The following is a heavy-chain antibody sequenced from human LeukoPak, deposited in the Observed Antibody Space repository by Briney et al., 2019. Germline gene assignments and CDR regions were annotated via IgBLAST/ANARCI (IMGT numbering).Heavy chain of an antibody. V-gene: IGHV3-23*01. Sequence: GGSLRLSCGPSVFTLSRCAVSCVRQAPGKGLKWVSFISGSGDRAFYADSVEGLFTISRDNTKNTLYVKMKSLRADDTAVYYCAKRGGYYLDYWGQGTLVTVSS. CDR3: AKRGGYYLDY. J-gene: IGHJ4*02. D-gene: IGHD3-16*01. CDR1: VFTLSRCA. CDR2: ISGSGDRA.